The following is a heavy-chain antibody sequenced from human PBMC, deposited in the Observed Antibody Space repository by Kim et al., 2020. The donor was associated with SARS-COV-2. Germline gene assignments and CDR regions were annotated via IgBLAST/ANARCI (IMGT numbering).Heavy chain of an antibody. CDR3: ARWGSSLDY. V-gene: IGHV1-2*02. CDR2: GGT. Sequence: GGTNYAQKFQGRVTMTRDTSISTAYMGLSRLRSDDTAVYYCARWGSSLDYWGQGTLVTVSS. J-gene: IGHJ4*02. D-gene: IGHD6-13*01.